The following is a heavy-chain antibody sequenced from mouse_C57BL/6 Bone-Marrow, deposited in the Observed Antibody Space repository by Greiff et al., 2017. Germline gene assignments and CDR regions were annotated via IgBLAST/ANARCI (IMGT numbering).Heavy chain of an antibody. J-gene: IGHJ1*03. CDR3: ARSWGYYYGSSYGYVDV. D-gene: IGHD1-1*01. CDR1: GYAFSSSW. Sequence: VQLQQSGPELVKPGASVKISCKASGYAFSSSWMNWVKQRPGKGLEWIGRIYPGDGDTNYNGKFKGKATLTADKSSSTAYMQLSSLTSEDSAVYFWARSWGYYYGSSYGYVDVWGTGTTVTVSS. CDR2: IYPGDGDT. V-gene: IGHV1-82*01.